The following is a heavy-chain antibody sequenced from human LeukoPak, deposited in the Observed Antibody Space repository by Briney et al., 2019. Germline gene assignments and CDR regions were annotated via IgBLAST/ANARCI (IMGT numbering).Heavy chain of an antibody. CDR3: ARHEGSGSYYSY. CDR2: ISPDDSEI. J-gene: IGHJ4*02. V-gene: IGHV5-51*01. CDR1: GCSFINYW. Sequence: GESLQISCKVSGCSFINYWIAWVRQMPGRGLEWMGIISPDDSEIRYSPSFRGQVTISADKSTSTAYLQWSRLKASDTAIYYCARHEGSGSYYSYWGQGTLVTVSS. D-gene: IGHD1-26*01.